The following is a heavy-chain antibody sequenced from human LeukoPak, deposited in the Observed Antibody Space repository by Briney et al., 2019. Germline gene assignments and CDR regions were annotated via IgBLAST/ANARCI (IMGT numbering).Heavy chain of an antibody. CDR1: GYTFTSYD. CDR3: ARERSGYDHYHYYYYMDV. J-gene: IGHJ6*03. V-gene: IGHV1-8*01. CDR2: MNPNSGNT. Sequence: ASVKVSCKASGYTFTSYDINGVRQATGQGLEWMGWMNPNSGNTGYAQKFRGRVTMTRNTSMTTVYMELSSLRSEDTAVYYCARERSGYDHYHYYYYMDVWGKGSTVTVSS. D-gene: IGHD5-12*01.